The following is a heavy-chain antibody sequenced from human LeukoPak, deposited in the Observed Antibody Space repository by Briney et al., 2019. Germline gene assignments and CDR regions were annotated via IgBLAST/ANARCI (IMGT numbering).Heavy chain of an antibody. CDR2: IYYSGST. CDR3: ARESLLGEVYYFDY. D-gene: IGHD3-10*01. V-gene: IGHV4-39*07. J-gene: IGHJ4*02. CDR1: GGSISSSNYY. Sequence: SETLSLTCTVSGGSISSSNYYWGGIRQPPGKGLEWIGSIYYSGSTYYSPSLKSRVTISVDTSKNQFSLKLSSVTAANTAVYYCARESLLGEVYYFDYWGQGTLVTVSS.